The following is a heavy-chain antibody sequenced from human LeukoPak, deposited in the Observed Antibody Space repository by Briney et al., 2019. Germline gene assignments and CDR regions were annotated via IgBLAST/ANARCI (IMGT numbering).Heavy chain of an antibody. J-gene: IGHJ3*02. CDR1: GFTFSSYD. D-gene: IGHD3-22*01. CDR2: ISYDGSNK. V-gene: IGHV3-30*04. Sequence: PGGSLRLSCAASGFTFSSYDMNWVRQAPGKGLEWVAVISYDGSNKYYADSVKGRFTTSRDNSKNTLYLQMNSLRGEDTAVYYCARAVTMIASDAFDIWGQGTMVTVSS. CDR3: ARAVTMIASDAFDI.